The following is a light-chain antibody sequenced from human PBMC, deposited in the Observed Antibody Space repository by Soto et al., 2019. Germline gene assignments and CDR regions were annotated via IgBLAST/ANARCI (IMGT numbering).Light chain of an antibody. Sequence: DIQMTQSPPTLSASVGDSVTLTCRASQSIGAWLAWYRQKPGKAPELLIYSASTLETGVPSRFSGSGSGTEFTLTVSILQPDDFATYYCQQYENYPLTFGEGTK. J-gene: IGKJ4*01. CDR1: QSIGAW. CDR3: QQYENYPLT. CDR2: SAS. V-gene: IGKV1-5*03.